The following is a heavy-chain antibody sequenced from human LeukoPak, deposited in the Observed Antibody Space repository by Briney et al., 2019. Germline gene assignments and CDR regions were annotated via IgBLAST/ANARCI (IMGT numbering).Heavy chain of an antibody. CDR3: ARAARGSGWYLSDVRAFDI. J-gene: IGHJ3*02. CDR1: GYTFTSYD. D-gene: IGHD6-19*01. V-gene: IGHV1-8*01. Sequence: ASVKVSCKASGYTFTSYDINWVRQATGQGLEWMGWMNPNSGNTGYAQKFQGRVTMTRNTSISTAYMELSSLRSEDTAVYYCARAARGSGWYLSDVRAFDIWGQGTMVTVSS. CDR2: MNPNSGNT.